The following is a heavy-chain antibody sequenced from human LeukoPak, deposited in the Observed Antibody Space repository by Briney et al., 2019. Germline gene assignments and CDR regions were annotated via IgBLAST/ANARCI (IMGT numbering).Heavy chain of an antibody. J-gene: IGHJ4*02. V-gene: IGHV4-30-4*07. CDR2: IYYSGST. CDR3: ARGIAAAGTPLDY. Sequence: SETLSLTCAVSGGSIRSGGYSWSWIRQPPGRGLEWIGYIYYSGSTYYNPSLKSRVTISVDTSKNQFSLKLSSVTAADTAVYYCARGIAAAGTPLDYWGQGTLVTVSS. CDR1: GGSIRSGGYS. D-gene: IGHD6-13*01.